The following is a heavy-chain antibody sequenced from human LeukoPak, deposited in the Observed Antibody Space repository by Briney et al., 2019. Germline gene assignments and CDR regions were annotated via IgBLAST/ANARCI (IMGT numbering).Heavy chain of an antibody. Sequence: GESLKISCEASGYTFRSNWIAWVRQVPGKGLEWMGIIYPGDSDTRYSPSFEGQVTISADKSISTVYLQWSSLKASDTATYYCARRVGGHYSDYYFDSWGQGTQVTVSS. CDR3: ARRVGGHYSDYYFDS. CDR1: GYTFRSNW. CDR2: IYPGDSDT. J-gene: IGHJ4*02. D-gene: IGHD5-12*01. V-gene: IGHV5-51*01.